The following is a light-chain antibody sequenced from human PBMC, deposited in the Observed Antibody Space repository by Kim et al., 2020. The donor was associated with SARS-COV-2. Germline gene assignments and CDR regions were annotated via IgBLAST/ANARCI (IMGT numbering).Light chain of an antibody. Sequence: DIQMTQSPSSLSASVGDRVTVTCRASQGISKYLAWYQQKPGKVPKLLIYAASTLQSGVPSRFSGSGFGTDFTLTISSLQPEDVATYYCQNYNSAPQVTFGGGTKVDIK. CDR3: QNYNSAPQVT. J-gene: IGKJ4*01. CDR1: QGISKY. CDR2: AAS. V-gene: IGKV1-27*01.